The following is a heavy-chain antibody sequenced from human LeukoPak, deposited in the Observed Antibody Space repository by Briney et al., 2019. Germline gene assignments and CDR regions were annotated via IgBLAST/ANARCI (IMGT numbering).Heavy chain of an antibody. CDR3: AKQGGMTTRSRGASDI. D-gene: IGHD4-17*01. CDR1: GFTFDDYA. J-gene: IGHJ3*02. V-gene: IGHV3-9*03. CDR2: ISWNSGSI. Sequence: PGGSLRLSCAASGFTFDDYAMHWVRQASGKGLEWVSGISWNSGSIGYADSVKGRFTISRDNAKNSLYLQMNSLRAEDMALYYCAKQGGMTTRSRGASDIWGQGTMVTVSS.